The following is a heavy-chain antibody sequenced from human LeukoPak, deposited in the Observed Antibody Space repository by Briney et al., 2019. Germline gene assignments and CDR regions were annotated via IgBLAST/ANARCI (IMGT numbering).Heavy chain of an antibody. CDR3: AKDRSGGWYFGDFDY. CDR1: GFTFSSYA. V-gene: IGHV3-23*01. Sequence: GGSLRLSCAASGFTFSSYAMSWVRQAPGKGLEWVSAISGSGGSTYYADSVKGRFTISRDNSKNTLYLQMKSLRAEDTDVYYCAKDRSGGWYFGDFDYWGQGTLVTVSS. D-gene: IGHD6-19*01. J-gene: IGHJ4*02. CDR2: ISGSGGST.